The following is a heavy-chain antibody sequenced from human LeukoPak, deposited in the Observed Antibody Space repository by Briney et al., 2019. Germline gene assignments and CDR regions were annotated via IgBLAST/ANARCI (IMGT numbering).Heavy chain of an antibody. D-gene: IGHD2-2*02. Sequence: SETLSLTCTVSGGSISSGSYYRSWIRQPAGKGLEWIGRIYTSGSTNYNPSLKSRVTISVDTPKNQFSLKLSSLRSEDTAVYYCARDGDCSSTSCYTYDAFDIWGQGTMVTVSS. CDR3: ARDGDCSSTSCYTYDAFDI. CDR1: GGSISSGSYY. CDR2: IYTSGST. V-gene: IGHV4-61*02. J-gene: IGHJ3*02.